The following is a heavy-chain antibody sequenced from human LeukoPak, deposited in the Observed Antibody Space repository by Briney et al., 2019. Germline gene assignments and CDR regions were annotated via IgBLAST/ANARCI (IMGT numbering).Heavy chain of an antibody. CDR3: ARYSGSYGTFGY. CDR2: ISSSSTYI. D-gene: IGHD1-26*01. J-gene: IGHJ4*02. Sequence: GGSLRLSCAASGFTLSSYSMNWVRQAPGKGLEWVSSISSSSTYIYYGDSVKGRLTISRDNAKNSLYLQMNSLRAEDTAVYYCARYSGSYGTFGYWGQGTLVTVSS. CDR1: GFTLSSYS. V-gene: IGHV3-21*01.